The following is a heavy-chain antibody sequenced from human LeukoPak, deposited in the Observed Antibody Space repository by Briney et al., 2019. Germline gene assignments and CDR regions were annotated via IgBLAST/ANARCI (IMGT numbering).Heavy chain of an antibody. V-gene: IGHV3-7*01. CDR1: GFTFSSYW. CDR2: IKQDGSEK. D-gene: IGHD2-8*01. Sequence: GGSLRLSCAASGFTFSSYWMSWVRQAPGKGLEWVANIKQDGSEKYYVDSVKGRFTISRDNSKNTLYLQMNSLGAEDTAVYYCAKDQGMLAIHYYYGMDVWGQGTTVTVSS. CDR3: AKDQGMLAIHYYYGMDV. J-gene: IGHJ6*02.